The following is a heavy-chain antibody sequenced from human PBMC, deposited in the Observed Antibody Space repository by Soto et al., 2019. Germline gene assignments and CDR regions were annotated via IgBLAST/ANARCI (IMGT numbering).Heavy chain of an antibody. CDR3: ARDKGRYDSGMDV. D-gene: IGHD3-9*01. CDR1: GVSISSYY. J-gene: IGHJ6*02. Sequence: ETLSLTCIVSGVSISSYYWSWMRQPPGKGLXWXGYXFXSXXTXXXPSLKSQVTIAVDTAKTQFSLNLRSVTAAETAGYYGARDKGRYDSGMDVWGPGTTVTVS. CDR2: XFXSXXT. V-gene: IGHV4-59*01.